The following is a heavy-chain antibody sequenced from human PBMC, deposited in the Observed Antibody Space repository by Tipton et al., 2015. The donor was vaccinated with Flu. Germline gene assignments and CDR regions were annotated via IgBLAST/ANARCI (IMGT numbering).Heavy chain of an antibody. CDR1: GFTFSSYA. CDR2: ISYDGSNK. V-gene: IGHV3-30-3*01. D-gene: IGHD5-24*01. J-gene: IGHJ4*02. CDR3: ARGPVEMATILCGVY. Sequence: SLRLSCAASGFTFSSYAMHWVRQAPGKGLEWVAVISYDGSNKYYADSVKGRFTISRDNSKNTLYLQMNSLRAEDTAVYYCARGPVEMATILCGVYWGQGTLVTVSS.